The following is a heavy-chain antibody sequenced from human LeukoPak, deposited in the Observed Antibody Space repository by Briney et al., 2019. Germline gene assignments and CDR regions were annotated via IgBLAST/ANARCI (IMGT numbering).Heavy chain of an antibody. V-gene: IGHV1-69*05. D-gene: IGHD5-12*01. CDR3: ARVKSGYDWGAFDI. CDR1: GGTFSSYA. J-gene: IGHJ3*02. CDR2: IIPIFGTA. Sequence: SVKVSCKASGGTFSSYAISWVRQAPGQGLEWMGGIIPIFGTANYAQKFQGRVTITTDESTSTAYMELSSLRSEDTAVYYCARVKSGYDWGAFDIWGQGTMVTVSS.